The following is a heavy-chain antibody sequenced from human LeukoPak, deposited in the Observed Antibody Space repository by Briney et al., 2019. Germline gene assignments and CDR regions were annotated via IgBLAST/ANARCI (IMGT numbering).Heavy chain of an antibody. V-gene: IGHV3-13*04. J-gene: IGHJ3*02. Sequence: GGSLRLSCAASGFAFSSYDMHWVRQATGKGLEWVSAIGTAGDTYYPVSEKGRFTISRENAKNSLYLQMHSLRAGDTAVYYCARAYRGYYGSGSYYNDAFDIWGQGTMVTVSS. D-gene: IGHD3-10*01. CDR3: ARAYRGYYGSGSYYNDAFDI. CDR2: IGTAGDT. CDR1: GFAFSSYD.